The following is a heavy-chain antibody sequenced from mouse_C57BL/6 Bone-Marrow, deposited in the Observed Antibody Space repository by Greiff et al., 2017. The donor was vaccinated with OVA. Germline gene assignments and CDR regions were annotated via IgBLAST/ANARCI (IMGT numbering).Heavy chain of an antibody. CDR1: GYTFTSYW. V-gene: IGHV1-50*01. J-gene: IGHJ1*03. CDR2: IDPSDSYT. Sequence: QVQLQQSGAELVKPGASVKLSCKASGYTFTSYWMQWVKQRPGQGLEWIGEIDPSDSYTNYNQKFKGKATLTVDTSSSTAYMQLSSLTSEDSAAYYCARVLRYFDVWGTGTTVTVSS. D-gene: IGHD1-1*01. CDR3: ARVLRYFDV.